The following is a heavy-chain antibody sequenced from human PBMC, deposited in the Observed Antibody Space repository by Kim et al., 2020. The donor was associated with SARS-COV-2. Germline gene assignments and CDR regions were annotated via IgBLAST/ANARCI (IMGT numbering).Heavy chain of an antibody. V-gene: IGHV3-43D*03. J-gene: IGHJ6*02. CDR2: ISGSGGST. Sequence: GGSLRLSCAASGFTFGGYAMNWVRQAPGKGLEWVSLISGSGGSTYYADSVKGRFTISRDNSKNSLYLQMNSLRAEDTALYYCAKDNTLSYFYYGMDVWGQGTTVTVSS. CDR3: AKDNTLSYFYYGMDV. CDR1: GFTFGGYA.